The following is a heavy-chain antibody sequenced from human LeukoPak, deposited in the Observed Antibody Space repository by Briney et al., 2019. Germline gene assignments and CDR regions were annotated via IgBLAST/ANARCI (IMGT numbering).Heavy chain of an antibody. Sequence: PGGSLRLSCAAAGFTFNNYAMSWGRQAPGKGLEWVANIKLDGSEKNYVDSVKGRFTISRDNTKNSLYLQMNSLRAEDTAVFYCARDQYDTWSRRGNFDSWGQGTLVIVSS. D-gene: IGHD3-3*01. V-gene: IGHV3-7*03. CDR2: IKLDGSEK. CDR1: GFTFNNYA. J-gene: IGHJ4*02. CDR3: ARDQYDTWSRRGNFDS.